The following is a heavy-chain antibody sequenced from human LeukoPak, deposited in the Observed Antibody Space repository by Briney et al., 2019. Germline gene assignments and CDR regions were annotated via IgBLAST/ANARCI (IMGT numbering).Heavy chain of an antibody. D-gene: IGHD6-19*01. Sequence: GGSLRLSCAASGFTFSSYAMHWVRQAPGKGLEWVAVISYDGSNKYYADSVKGRFTISRDNSKNTLYLQMNSLRAEDTAVYYCARDPNIAVAGPPFDYWGQGTLVTVSS. J-gene: IGHJ4*02. CDR2: ISYDGSNK. V-gene: IGHV3-30-3*01. CDR1: GFTFSSYA. CDR3: ARDPNIAVAGPPFDY.